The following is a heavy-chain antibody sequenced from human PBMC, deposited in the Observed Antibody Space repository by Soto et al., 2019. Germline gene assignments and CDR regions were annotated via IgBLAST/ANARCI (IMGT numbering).Heavy chain of an antibody. V-gene: IGHV1-69*12. CDR1: GGTFSSYA. J-gene: IGHJ5*02. CDR2: IIPIFGTA. Sequence: QVQLVQSGAEVKKPGSSVKVSCKASGGTFSSYAISWVRQAPGQGLEWIGGIIPIFGTANYAQKFQGRVTITADESTSTAYMELSILRSEDTAVYYCARDHCISTSCYGRDWFDPWGQGTLVTVSS. D-gene: IGHD2-2*01. CDR3: ARDHCISTSCYGRDWFDP.